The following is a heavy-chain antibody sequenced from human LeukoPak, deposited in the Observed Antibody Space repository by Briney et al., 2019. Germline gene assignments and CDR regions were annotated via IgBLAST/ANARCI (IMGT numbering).Heavy chain of an antibody. Sequence: TLSLTCTVSGGSISSGDYYWSWIRQPPGKGLEWIGYIYYSGSTYYNPSLKSRVTISVDTSKNQFSLKLSSVTAADTAVYYCARGGDTAMGNFDYWGQGTLVTVSS. CDR1: GGSISSGDYY. J-gene: IGHJ4*02. CDR2: IYYSGST. D-gene: IGHD5-18*01. CDR3: ARGGDTAMGNFDY. V-gene: IGHV4-30-4*01.